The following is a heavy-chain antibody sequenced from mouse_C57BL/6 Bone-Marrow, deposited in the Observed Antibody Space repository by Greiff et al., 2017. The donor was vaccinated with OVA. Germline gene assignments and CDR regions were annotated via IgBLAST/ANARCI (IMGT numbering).Heavy chain of an antibody. CDR1: GYTFTSYW. V-gene: IGHV1-55*01. CDR3: ARRYSNYWYFDV. Sequence: QVQLQQPGAELVKPGASVKMSCKASGYTFTSYWITWVKQRPGQGLEWIGDIYPGSGSTNYNEKFKCKATLTVDTSSSTACMQLSSLTAEDSAVYYCARRYSNYWYFDVWGTGTTVTVSS. J-gene: IGHJ1*03. CDR2: IYPGSGST. D-gene: IGHD2-5*01.